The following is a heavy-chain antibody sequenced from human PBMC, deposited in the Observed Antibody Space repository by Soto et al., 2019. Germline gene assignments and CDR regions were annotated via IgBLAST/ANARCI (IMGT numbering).Heavy chain of an antibody. CDR1: GGSISSGDYY. V-gene: IGHV4-30-4*01. Sequence: QVQLQESGPGLVKPSQTLSLTCTVSGGSISSGDYYWSWIRQPPGKGLEWIGYINYSGSTYYNPSLESRVTISVDTSKNQFSLSLYSVTAADSAVYYCARDRGLAATTDFWGQGILVTVSS. J-gene: IGHJ4*02. CDR2: INYSGST. D-gene: IGHD1-26*01. CDR3: ARDRGLAATTDF.